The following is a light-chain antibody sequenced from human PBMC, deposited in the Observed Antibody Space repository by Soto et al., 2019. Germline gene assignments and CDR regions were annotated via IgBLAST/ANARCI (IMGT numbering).Light chain of an antibody. CDR3: QQYNNWRWT. CDR1: QSVNSY. J-gene: IGKJ1*01. CDR2: GAS. Sequence: CPATLSVSPGERAALSCRASQSVNSYLAWYQQKPGQAPRLLIFGASTRATGIPARFSGSGSGTEFTLTISSLQSEDFAVYYCQQYNNWRWTFGQGTKVDNK. V-gene: IGKV3-15*01.